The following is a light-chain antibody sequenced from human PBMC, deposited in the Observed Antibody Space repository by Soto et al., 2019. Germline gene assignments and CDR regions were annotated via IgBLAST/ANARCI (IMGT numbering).Light chain of an antibody. CDR2: KAS. V-gene: IGKV1-5*03. Sequence: DIQMTQSPSTLSAAVGDRVTINCRASQSITRWLAWYQQKPGKAPKLLSYKASTLESVVPSRFSGSGSGTEVTLTISSLQPDDFATYDGQHRDTFGQGTKVEIK. CDR1: QSITRW. J-gene: IGKJ1*01. CDR3: QHRDT.